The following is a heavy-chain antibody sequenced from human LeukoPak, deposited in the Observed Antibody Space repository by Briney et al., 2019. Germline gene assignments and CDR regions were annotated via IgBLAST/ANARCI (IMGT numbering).Heavy chain of an antibody. Sequence: ASVKVSCKASGYSFTGYYMHWVRQAPGQGLEWMGWINPNSGGTNYAQKFQGRVTMTRDTSISTAYMELSRLRSEDTAVYYCAMREKRSSGWPFDYWGQGTLVTVSS. CDR2: INPNSGGT. CDR3: AMREKRSSGWPFDY. CDR1: GYSFTGYY. D-gene: IGHD6-19*01. J-gene: IGHJ4*02. V-gene: IGHV1-2*02.